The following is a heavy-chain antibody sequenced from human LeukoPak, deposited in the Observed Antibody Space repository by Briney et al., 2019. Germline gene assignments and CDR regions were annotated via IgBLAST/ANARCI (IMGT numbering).Heavy chain of an antibody. Sequence: GGTLGLSCVASGFTFSNYVMSWVRQAPGKGLEWVSLISRSAENTYYADSVKGRFTISRDDSKNTLYLQMNSLRAEDTAVYYCAKDRGHSGGYPLFDYWGQGTLVTVSS. CDR3: AKDRGHSGGYPLFDY. J-gene: IGHJ4*02. CDR1: GFTFSNYV. D-gene: IGHD3-22*01. CDR2: ISRSAENT. V-gene: IGHV3-23*01.